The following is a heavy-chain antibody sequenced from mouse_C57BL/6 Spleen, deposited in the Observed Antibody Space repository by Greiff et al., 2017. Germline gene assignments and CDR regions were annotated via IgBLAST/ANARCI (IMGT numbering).Heavy chain of an antibody. J-gene: IGHJ4*01. CDR3: TGTRFPYAMYY. Sequence: DVKVEESGGGLVQPGGSMKLSCVASGFTFSNYWMNWVRQSPEKGLEWVAQIRLKSDNYATHYAESVKGRFTISRDDYQSSVYQQMNNLRAEDTGIYYCTGTRFPYAMYYWGQGTSVTASA. CDR1: GFTFSNYW. V-gene: IGHV6-3*01. CDR2: IRLKSDNYAT.